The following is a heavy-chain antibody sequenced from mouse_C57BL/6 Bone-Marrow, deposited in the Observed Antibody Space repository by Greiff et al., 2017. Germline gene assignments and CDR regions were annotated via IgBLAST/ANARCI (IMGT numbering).Heavy chain of an antibody. Sequence: VQLQQSGPELVKPGASVKIPCKASGYTFTDYNMAWVKQSHGKSLEWIGDINPNCGGTIYNQKFKGKATLTVDESSSTAYMELRSLTSEDSAVYYCARERAWVAFWGQGTLITVSA. J-gene: IGHJ3*01. CDR3: ARERAWVAF. CDR1: GYTFTDYN. V-gene: IGHV1-18*01. CDR2: INPNCGGT.